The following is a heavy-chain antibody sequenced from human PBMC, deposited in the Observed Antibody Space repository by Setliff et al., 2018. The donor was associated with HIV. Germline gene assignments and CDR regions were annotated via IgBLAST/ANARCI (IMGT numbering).Heavy chain of an antibody. CDR2: INAGNGNT. CDR3: ARGRLRNYFDY. Sequence: ASVKVSCKASGYTFTDYTIHWVRQAPGQGLEWMGWINAGNGNTKYSQKFQGRVSITRDTSASKAYLELSSLRSEDTAVYYCARGRLRNYFDYWGQGTLVTVSS. D-gene: IGHD2-8*01. J-gene: IGHJ4*02. V-gene: IGHV1-3*01. CDR1: GYTFTDYT.